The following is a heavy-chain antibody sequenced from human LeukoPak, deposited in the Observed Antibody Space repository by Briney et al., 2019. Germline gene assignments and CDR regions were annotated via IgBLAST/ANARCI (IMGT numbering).Heavy chain of an antibody. CDR2: ISGRGGST. CDR3: AKRRGVGATKSYYFDY. D-gene: IGHD1-26*01. V-gene: IGHV3-23*01. CDR1: GFTFSSYA. J-gene: IGHJ4*02. Sequence: GGSLRLSCAASGFTFSSYAMSWFRQAPGNGLDWFSAISGRGGSTYYADSVKGRFTISRDNSKNTLYLQMNSLRAEDTAVYYCAKRRGVGATKSYYFDYRGQGTLVTVSS.